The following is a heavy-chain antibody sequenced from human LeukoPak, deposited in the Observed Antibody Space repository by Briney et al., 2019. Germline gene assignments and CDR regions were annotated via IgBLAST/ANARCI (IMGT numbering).Heavy chain of an antibody. J-gene: IGHJ3*02. CDR2: ISPYNDNT. CDR3: ARGPHIMITFGGVVDAFDI. Sequence: ASVKVSCKASGYTFSTYGISWVRQAPGQGLEWMGWISPYNDNTEYAQKFQGRVTMTTDTSTSTAYMELRSLRSDDTAVYYCARGPHIMITFGGVVDAFDIWGQGTMVTVSS. D-gene: IGHD3-16*01. CDR1: GYTFSTYG. V-gene: IGHV1-18*01.